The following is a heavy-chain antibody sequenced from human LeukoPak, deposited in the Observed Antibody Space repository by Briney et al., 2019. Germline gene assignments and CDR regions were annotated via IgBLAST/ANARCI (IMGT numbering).Heavy chain of an antibody. CDR3: ARGSRIRIAVAGTGGWFDP. Sequence: GGSLRLSCAASGFTFSSYGMHWVRQAPGKGLEWVAVIWYDGSNKYYADSVKGRFTISRDNSKNTLYLQMNSLRAEDTAVYYCARGSRIRIAVAGTGGWFDPWGKGTLVTVSS. CDR2: IWYDGSNK. D-gene: IGHD6-19*01. V-gene: IGHV3-33*01. J-gene: IGHJ5*02. CDR1: GFTFSSYG.